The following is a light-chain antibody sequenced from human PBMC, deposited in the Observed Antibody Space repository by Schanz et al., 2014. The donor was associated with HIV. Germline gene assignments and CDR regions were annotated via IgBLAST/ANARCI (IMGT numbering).Light chain of an antibody. V-gene: IGKV1-9*01. CDR3: QQLNSYSLT. J-gene: IGKJ4*01. CDR1: QGISSY. CDR2: AAS. Sequence: IQLTQSPSSLSASVGDRVTITCRASQGISSYLAWYQLKPGKAPKLLIYAASTLQSGVPSRFSGSGSGTEFTLTISSLQPEDSATYYCQQLNSYSLTFGGGTKVEIK.